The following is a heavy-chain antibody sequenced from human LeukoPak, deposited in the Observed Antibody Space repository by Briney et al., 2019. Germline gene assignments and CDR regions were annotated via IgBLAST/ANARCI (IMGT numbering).Heavy chain of an antibody. D-gene: IGHD2-2*01. CDR2: ISYDGSEK. J-gene: IGHJ4*02. Sequence: GGSLRLSCAASGFTFSTYVFHWVRQAPGKGLEWVAVISYDGSEKYYAGSVKGRLTISRDNSKNTLYLQMTSLRAEDTAVYYCAKEYCSTTNCLGDWGLGTLVTVSS. CDR1: GFTFSTYV. CDR3: AKEYCSTTNCLGD. V-gene: IGHV3-30*18.